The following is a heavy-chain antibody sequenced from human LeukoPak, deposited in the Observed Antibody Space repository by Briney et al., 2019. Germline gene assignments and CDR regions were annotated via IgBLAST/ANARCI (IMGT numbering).Heavy chain of an antibody. V-gene: IGHV3-7*01. Sequence: GGSLRLSCAASGFTFSSYWMNWVRQAPGKGLEWVANIKQDGSEKYYVDSVKGRFTISRDNAKNSLYLQMNSLRAEDTAVYYCARDGEEEYQLPDNWFDPWGQGTLVTVSS. D-gene: IGHD2-2*01. CDR2: IKQDGSEK. CDR3: ARDGEEEYQLPDNWFDP. CDR1: GFTFSSYW. J-gene: IGHJ5*02.